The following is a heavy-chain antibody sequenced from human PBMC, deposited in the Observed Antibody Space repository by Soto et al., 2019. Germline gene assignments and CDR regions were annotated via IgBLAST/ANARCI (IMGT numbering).Heavy chain of an antibody. CDR3: ARYSNNWFQTEGMDV. CDR2: IDTSGNT. Sequence: PSETLSLTCTVSVDSITTYYWSWIRQPAGKGLEWIGRIDTSGNTNYNPSLKSRVTMSVDTSKKQFSLKLTSVTAADTAVYYCARYSNNWFQTEGMDVWGQGTTVTVP. V-gene: IGHV4-4*07. D-gene: IGHD6-13*01. CDR1: VDSITTYY. J-gene: IGHJ6*02.